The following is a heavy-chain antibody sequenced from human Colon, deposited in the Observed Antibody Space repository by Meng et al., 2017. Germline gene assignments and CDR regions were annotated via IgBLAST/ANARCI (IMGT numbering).Heavy chain of an antibody. V-gene: IGHV4-4*02. CDR1: GGRQSSINW. CDR3: ARVRIYGLSDY. CDR2: IYHSGST. J-gene: IGHJ4*02. Sequence: QLQDAGPGLVKHSGTLVLCCALSGGRQSSINWWSWVRQPPGKGLGWIGEIYHSGSTNYNPSLKSRVTISVDKSKNQFSLKLRSVTAADTAVYYCARVRIYGLSDYWGQGTLVTVSS. D-gene: IGHD4-17*01.